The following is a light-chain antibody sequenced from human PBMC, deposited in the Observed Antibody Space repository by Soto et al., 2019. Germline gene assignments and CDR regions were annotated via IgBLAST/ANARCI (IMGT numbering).Light chain of an antibody. J-gene: IGLJ1*01. Sequence: QSVLTQPPSASGTPGQRVTISCSGSSSNIGRNYVYWYQQFPGTAPKLLIYRSYQRPSGVPDRFSGSESGTSASLAISGLQAEDEADYYCCLYAVTFYVFGTGTKVTVL. V-gene: IGLV1-47*01. CDR1: SSNIGRNY. CDR3: CLYAVTFYV. CDR2: RSY.